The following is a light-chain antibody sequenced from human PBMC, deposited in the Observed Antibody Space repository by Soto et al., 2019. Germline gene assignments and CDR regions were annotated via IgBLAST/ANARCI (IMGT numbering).Light chain of an antibody. J-gene: IGKJ2*01. V-gene: IGKV1-39*01. Sequence: DIQMTQSPSSLSASVGDRVTITCRASQSISSYLNWYQQKPGKAPKLLIYAASSLQSGVPSRFSGSGSGTDFTLPISSLQPEDFATYYCQQSYSTPYTFGQGTKLEIK. CDR2: AAS. CDR1: QSISSY. CDR3: QQSYSTPYT.